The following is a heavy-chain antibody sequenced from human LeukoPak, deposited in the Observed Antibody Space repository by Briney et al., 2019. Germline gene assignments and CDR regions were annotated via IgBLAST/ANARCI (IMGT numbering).Heavy chain of an antibody. CDR2: ISGSGGST. D-gene: IGHD2-21*02. CDR1: GFTFSSYA. J-gene: IGHJ6*03. Sequence: GGSLRLSRAASGFTFSSYAMSWVRQAPGKGLEWVSAISGSGGSTYYADSVKGRFTISRDNSKNTLYLQMNSLRAEDTAVYYCAKCRVTLYYYYYMDVWGKGTTVTVSS. V-gene: IGHV3-23*01. CDR3: AKCRVTLYYYYYMDV.